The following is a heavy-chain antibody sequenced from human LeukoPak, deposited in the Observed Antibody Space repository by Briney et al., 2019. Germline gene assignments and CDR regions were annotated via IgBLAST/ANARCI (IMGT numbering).Heavy chain of an antibody. Sequence: PSETLSLTCAVYGGSFSGYYWSWIRQPPGKGLEWIGEINHSGSTNYNPSLESRVTISVDTSKNQFSLKLSSVTAADTAVYYCARHRYDFWSGYPYDFDYWGQGTLVTVSS. CDR2: INHSGST. CDR1: GGSFSGYY. J-gene: IGHJ4*02. D-gene: IGHD3-3*01. V-gene: IGHV4-34*01. CDR3: ARHRYDFWSGYPYDFDY.